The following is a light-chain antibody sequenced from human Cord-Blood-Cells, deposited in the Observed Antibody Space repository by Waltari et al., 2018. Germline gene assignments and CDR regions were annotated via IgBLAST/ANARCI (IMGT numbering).Light chain of an antibody. CDR2: AAS. V-gene: IGKV1-39*01. CDR1: QSISSY. CDR3: QQSYSTPKT. Sequence: DIQMTQSPSSLSASVGDRVTITCRASQSISSYLNWYHQKPGKAPKRLIYAASSLQSGVPSRFSGSGSGTDFTLTISSLQPEDFATYYCQQSYSTPKTFGQGTKVEIK. J-gene: IGKJ1*01.